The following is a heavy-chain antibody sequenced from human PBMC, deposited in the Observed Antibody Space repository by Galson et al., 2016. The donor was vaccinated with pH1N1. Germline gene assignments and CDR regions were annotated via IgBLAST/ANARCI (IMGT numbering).Heavy chain of an antibody. J-gene: IGHJ4*02. CDR3: ARLWYGEYIDY. V-gene: IGHV4-39*01. CDR2: IYYSGIT. D-gene: IGHD3-10*01. Sequence: LQWIANIYYSGITYNDASLKSRVTISVDTSKNQFSLKLNSVIAADTAVYYCARLWYGEYIDYWGQGTRVTVSS.